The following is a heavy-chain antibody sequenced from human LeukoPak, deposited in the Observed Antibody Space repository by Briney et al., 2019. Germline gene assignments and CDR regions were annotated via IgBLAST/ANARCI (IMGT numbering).Heavy chain of an antibody. Sequence: PGGSLRLSCAASGFTFSSYEMNWVRQAPGKGLEWVSYISSSGSTIHYADSVKGRFTISRDNAKNSLYLQMNSLRAEDTAVYYCAREGIQLGNSYYYYYGMDVWGKGTTVTVSS. CDR3: AREGIQLGNSYYYYYGMDV. CDR2: ISSSGSTI. CDR1: GFTFSSYE. D-gene: IGHD5-18*01. V-gene: IGHV3-48*03. J-gene: IGHJ6*04.